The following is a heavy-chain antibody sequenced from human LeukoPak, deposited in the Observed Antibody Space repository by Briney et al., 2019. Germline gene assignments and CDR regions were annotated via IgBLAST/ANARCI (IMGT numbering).Heavy chain of an antibody. Sequence: GGSLRLSCVASGFALSNFALTWVRQAPGKGLEWVSSISSSSSYIYYADSVKGRFTISRDNAKNSLYLQMNSLRAEDTAVYYCARGPFYDILTGPKTPFDYWGQGTLVTVSS. D-gene: IGHD3-9*01. CDR3: ARGPFYDILTGPKTPFDY. J-gene: IGHJ4*02. CDR2: ISSSSSYI. V-gene: IGHV3-21*04. CDR1: GFALSNFA.